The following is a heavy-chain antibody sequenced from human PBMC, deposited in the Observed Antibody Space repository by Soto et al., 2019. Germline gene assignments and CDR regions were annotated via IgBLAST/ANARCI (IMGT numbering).Heavy chain of an antibody. Sequence: QVQLVQSGAEVKKPGASVKVSCKASGYTFTGYYMHWVRQAPGQGLEWMGWINHNRGGTNYAQKFQGWVTMTRETSISTAYMELSRLRSDDTAVYYCARGAHGFWTNTWFDPWGQGTLVTVSS. CDR2: INHNRGGT. CDR3: ARGAHGFWTNTWFDP. J-gene: IGHJ5*02. CDR1: GYTFTGYY. V-gene: IGHV1-2*04. D-gene: IGHD3-3*01.